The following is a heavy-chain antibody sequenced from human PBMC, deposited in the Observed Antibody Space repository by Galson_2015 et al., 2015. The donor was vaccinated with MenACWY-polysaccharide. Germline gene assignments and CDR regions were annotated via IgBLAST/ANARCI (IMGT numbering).Heavy chain of an antibody. V-gene: IGHV3-7*03. Sequence: FLRLSCAASGFTFSSYWMSWVRQAPGKGLEWVANIKQDESEKYYVDSVKGRFTISRDNAKNSLYLEMNSLRAEDTAVYYCARAWEVPPAHYFDHWGQGRLVIVSS. CDR2: IKQDESEK. CDR3: ARAWEVPPAHYFDH. CDR1: GFTFSSYW. D-gene: IGHD2-2*01. J-gene: IGHJ4*02.